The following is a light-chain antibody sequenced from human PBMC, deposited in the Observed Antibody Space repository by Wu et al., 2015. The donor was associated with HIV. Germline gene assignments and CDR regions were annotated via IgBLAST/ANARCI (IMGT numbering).Light chain of an antibody. Sequence: DILLTQSPGTLSLSPGERATLSCRASQSVSSSYLAWYQQKPGQAPRLLIYGASSRATGIPDRFSGSGSGTDFTLTISRLEPEDFAVYYCQQYGSSQTFGQGTKAEIK. CDR2: GAS. CDR1: QSVSSSY. V-gene: IGKV3-20*01. J-gene: IGKJ1*01. CDR3: QQYGSSQT.